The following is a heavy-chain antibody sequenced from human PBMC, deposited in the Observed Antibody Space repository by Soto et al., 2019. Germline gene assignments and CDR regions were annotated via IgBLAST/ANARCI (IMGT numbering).Heavy chain of an antibody. CDR3: ARIMVRGVIMLNDYYYYGMDV. D-gene: IGHD3-10*01. V-gene: IGHV3-33*01. CDR2: IWYDGSNK. CDR1: GFTFSSYG. Sequence: GGSLRLSCAASGFTFSSYGMHWVRQAPGKGLEWVAVIWYDGSNKYYADSVKGRFTISRDNSKNTLYLQMNSLRAEDTAVYYCARIMVRGVIMLNDYYYYGMDVWGQGTTVTVSS. J-gene: IGHJ6*02.